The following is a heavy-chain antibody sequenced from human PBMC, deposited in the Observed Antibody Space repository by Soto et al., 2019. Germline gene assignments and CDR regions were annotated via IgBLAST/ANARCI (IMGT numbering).Heavy chain of an antibody. V-gene: IGHV3-23*01. CDR2: ISGSGVNT. J-gene: IGHJ6*02. CDR1: GFTFSSYA. D-gene: IGHD2-21*01. CDR3: AKVGGERFGAGDGMDV. Sequence: EVQLLESGGGLVQPGGSLRLSCAASGFTFSSYAMSWVRQAPGKGLEWVSAISGSGVNTYYADSVKGRFTISRDNSKNTLYLQMNSLRAEDTAVYYCAKVGGERFGAGDGMDVWGQGTTVTVSS.